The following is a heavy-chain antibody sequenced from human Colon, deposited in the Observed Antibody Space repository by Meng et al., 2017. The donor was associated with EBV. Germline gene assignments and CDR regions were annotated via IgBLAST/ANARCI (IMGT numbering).Heavy chain of an antibody. CDR3: ARGNAYNAPSFDY. CDR1: GASISSNNW. V-gene: IGHV4-4*02. D-gene: IGHD5-24*01. CDR2: IYHGGNT. J-gene: IGHJ4*02. Sequence: QVERQGWGPGLVDPAGALYLTLAVSGASISSNNWWSWVRQPQGKGLEWIGEIYHGGNTNYNPSLKSRVTISVDRSNDQFSLSLSSVTAADTAVYYCARGNAYNAPSFDYWGQGTLVTVSS.